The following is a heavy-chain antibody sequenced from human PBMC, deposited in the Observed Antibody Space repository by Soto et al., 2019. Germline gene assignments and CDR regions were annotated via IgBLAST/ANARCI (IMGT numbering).Heavy chain of an antibody. Sequence: QVQLVQSGAEVKKPGSSVKVSCKASGGTFSSYAISWVRQAPGQGLEWMGGIIPIFGTANYAQKFQGRVTITADKSTSTAYRELSSLRSEDTAVYYCARGGIAVAGMMGYFDYWGQGTLVTVSS. CDR2: IIPIFGTA. D-gene: IGHD6-19*01. V-gene: IGHV1-69*06. J-gene: IGHJ4*02. CDR1: GGTFSSYA. CDR3: ARGGIAVAGMMGYFDY.